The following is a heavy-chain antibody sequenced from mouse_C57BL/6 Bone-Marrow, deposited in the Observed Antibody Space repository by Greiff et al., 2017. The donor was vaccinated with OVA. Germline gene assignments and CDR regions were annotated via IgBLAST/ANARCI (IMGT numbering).Heavy chain of an antibody. CDR3: ARDETGTWYFDV. D-gene: IGHD4-1*01. V-gene: IGHV5-16*01. Sequence: EVKVVESEGGLVQPGSSMKLSCTASGFTFSDYYMAWVRQVPEKGLEWVANINYDGSSTYYLDSLKSRFIISRDNAKNILYLQMSSLKSEDKATYYCARDETGTWYFDVWGTGTTVTVSS. J-gene: IGHJ1*03. CDR2: INYDGSST. CDR1: GFTFSDYY.